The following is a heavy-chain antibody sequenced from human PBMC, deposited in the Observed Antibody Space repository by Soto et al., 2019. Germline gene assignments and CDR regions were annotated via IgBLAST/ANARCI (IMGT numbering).Heavy chain of an antibody. V-gene: IGHV3-30*03. CDR1: GFTFSSYG. Sequence: GSLRLSCAASGFTFSSYGMHWVRQAPGKGLEWVAVISYDGSNKYYADSVKGRFTISRDNSKNTLYLQMNSLRAEDTAVYYCARDRVYYESSGYYHDYGMDGWGQGTTVTVSS. D-gene: IGHD3-22*01. CDR2: ISYDGSNK. J-gene: IGHJ6*02. CDR3: ARDRVYYESSGYYHDYGMDG.